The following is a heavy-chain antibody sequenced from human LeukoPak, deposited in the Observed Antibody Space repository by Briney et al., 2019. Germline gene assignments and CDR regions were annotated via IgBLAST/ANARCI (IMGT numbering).Heavy chain of an antibody. J-gene: IGHJ1*01. CDR1: GFTFSNYW. V-gene: IGHV3-74*01. D-gene: IGHD3-22*01. CDR2: INSDGSST. Sequence: GGSLRLSCAASGFTFSNYWMHWVRQAPGKGLVWVSRINSDGSSTSYADSVKGRFTISRDNAKNTLYLQMNSLRAEDTAVYYCANDDSSGYYFVLADHLYFQHWGQGTLVTVSS. CDR3: ANDDSSGYYFVLADHLYFQH.